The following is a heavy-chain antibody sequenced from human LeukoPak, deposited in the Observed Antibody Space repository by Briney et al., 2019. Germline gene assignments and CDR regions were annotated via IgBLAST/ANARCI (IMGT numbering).Heavy chain of an antibody. CDR2: IYTSGST. V-gene: IGHV4-4*07. D-gene: IGHD6-13*01. CDR1: GGSISSYY. CDR3: ALWGSSSWYGELAEYIQH. Sequence: SEPLSLTCTVSGGSISSYYWSCMRHLAGKGLECIGRIYTSGSTNYNPSLKSRGTMSVDTSKNQFSLKLSSVTAADTAVYYCALWGSSSWYGELAEYIQHWGQGTLVTVSS. J-gene: IGHJ1*01.